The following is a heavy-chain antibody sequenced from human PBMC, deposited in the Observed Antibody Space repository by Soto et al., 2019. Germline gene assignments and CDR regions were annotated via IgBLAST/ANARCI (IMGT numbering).Heavy chain of an antibody. V-gene: IGHV1-69*01. Sequence: QVQLVQSGAEVKKPGSSVKVSCKASGGTFSSYAISWVRQAPGQGLEWMGGIIPISGTANYAQKVQGRVTTTEDESTSTAYKEMSSRRSEDTAVYYCARDGDDYGDYFALDYYYYYGMDVWGQGTTVTVSS. J-gene: IGHJ6*02. CDR1: GGTFSSYA. CDR3: ARDGDDYGDYFALDYYYYYGMDV. CDR2: IIPISGTA. D-gene: IGHD4-17*01.